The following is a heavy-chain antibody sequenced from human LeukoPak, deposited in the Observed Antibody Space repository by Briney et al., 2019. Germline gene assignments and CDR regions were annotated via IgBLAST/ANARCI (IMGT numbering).Heavy chain of an antibody. CDR1: GGSINNSSYY. V-gene: IGHV4-39*07. CDR2: LYYRGTT. CDR3: AREVVAAAGTVDY. J-gene: IGHJ4*02. Sequence: PSETLSLTCTVSGGSINNSSYYWGWIRQPPGKGLEWIGSLYYRGTTYYNLSLKSRVTISVDTSKNQFSLILSSVTTADTAVYYCAREVVAAAGTVDYWGQGTLVTVSS. D-gene: IGHD6-13*01.